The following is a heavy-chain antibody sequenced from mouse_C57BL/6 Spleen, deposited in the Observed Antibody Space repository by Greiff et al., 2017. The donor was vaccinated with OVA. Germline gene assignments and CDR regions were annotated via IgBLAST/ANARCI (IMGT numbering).Heavy chain of an antibody. CDR2: ISSGSSTI. CDR3: ARPGTVVATGTFDY. Sequence: EVKLVESGGGLVKPGGSLKLSCAASGFTFSDYGMHWVRQAPEKGLEWVAYISSGSSTIYYADTVKGRFTISRDNAKNTLFLQMTSLRSEDTAMYYCARPGTVVATGTFDYWGQGTTLTVSS. CDR1: GFTFSDYG. V-gene: IGHV5-17*01. D-gene: IGHD1-1*01. J-gene: IGHJ2*01.